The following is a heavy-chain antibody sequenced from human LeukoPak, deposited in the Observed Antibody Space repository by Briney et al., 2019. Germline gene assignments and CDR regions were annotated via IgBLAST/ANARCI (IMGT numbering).Heavy chain of an antibody. CDR3: ASGISGWYGDY. CDR1: EFTFSSYS. D-gene: IGHD6-19*01. CDR2: ISSSSSTI. V-gene: IGHV3-48*01. Sequence: GGSLRLSCAASEFTFSSYSMNWVRQAAGKGLEWVSYISSSSSTIYYADSVKGRFTISRDNAKNSLYLQMNSLRAEDTAVYYCASGISGWYGDYWGQGTLVTVSS. J-gene: IGHJ4*02.